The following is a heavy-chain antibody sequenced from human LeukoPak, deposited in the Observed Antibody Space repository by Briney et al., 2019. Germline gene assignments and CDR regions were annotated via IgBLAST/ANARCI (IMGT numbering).Heavy chain of an antibody. D-gene: IGHD6-6*01. J-gene: IGHJ4*02. V-gene: IGHV3-7*03. CDR2: IKQDGSEK. CDR3: ASAGGDSRSPLPFYY. CDR1: GFTFGSYW. Sequence: GGSLRLFCAASGFTFGSYWMSWVRQAPGKGLEWVANIKQDGSEKYYVDSVKGRFTISRDNAENSLSLQMNSLRAEDTAVYYCASAGGDSRSPLPFYYWGQGTLVTVSS.